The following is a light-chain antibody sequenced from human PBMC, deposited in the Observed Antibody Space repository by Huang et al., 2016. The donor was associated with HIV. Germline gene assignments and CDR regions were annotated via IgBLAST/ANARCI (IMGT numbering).Light chain of an antibody. J-gene: IGKJ3*01. Sequence: EIVMTQSPVTLSVSPGERVTLSCRASQSVSSDLAWYQQKPGQAPRLLIYGASSRATGIPARFSGRGSGTEFTLTISSLQSEHFAVYYCQQYNTWPITFGPGTKVDTK. CDR1: QSVSSD. V-gene: IGKV3-15*01. CDR3: QQYNTWPIT. CDR2: GAS.